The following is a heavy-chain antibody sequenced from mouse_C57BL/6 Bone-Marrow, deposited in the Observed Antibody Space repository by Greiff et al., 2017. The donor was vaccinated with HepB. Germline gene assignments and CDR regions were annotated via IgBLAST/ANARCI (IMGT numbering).Heavy chain of an antibody. J-gene: IGHJ2*01. CDR1: GYTFTSYW. CDR3: ARGYGNPDD. V-gene: IGHV1-59*01. CDR2: IDPSDSYT. Sequence: VQLQQPGAELVRPGTSVKLSCKASGYTFTSYWMHWVKQRPGQGLEWIGVIDPSDSYTNYNQKFKGKATLTVDTSSSTAYMQLSSLTSADSAVYYCARGYGNPDDWGQGTTLTVSS. D-gene: IGHD2-1*01.